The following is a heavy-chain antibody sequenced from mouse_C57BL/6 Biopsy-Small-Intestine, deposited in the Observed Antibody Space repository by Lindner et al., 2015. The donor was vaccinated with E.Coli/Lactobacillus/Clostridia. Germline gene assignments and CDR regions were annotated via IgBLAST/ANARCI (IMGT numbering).Heavy chain of an antibody. CDR3: ARGTRLDL. Sequence: VQLQESGPELVKPGASVRISCKASGYAFNSSWMNWVKRGPGKGLEWIGRIYPGDGNTNYNGKFKGKATLTTDRSPTTAYMQLSSLTSEDSAVYFCARGTRLDLWGQGSTLTVSA. J-gene: IGHJ2*01. CDR1: GYAFNSSW. CDR2: IYPGDGNT. D-gene: IGHD2-14*01. V-gene: IGHV1-82*01.